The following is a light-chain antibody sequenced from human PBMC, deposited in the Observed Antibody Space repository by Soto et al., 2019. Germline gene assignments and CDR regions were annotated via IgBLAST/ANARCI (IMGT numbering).Light chain of an antibody. J-gene: IGKJ1*01. V-gene: IGKV4-1*01. CDR1: QSVLYNYNNKNN. Sequence: DIVMTQSPGSLAMSLGERATINCKSSQSVLYNYNNKNNLAWYQQKPGQPPKLLIYWASTRKSGVPDRFSGSESGTDFTLTISSLQAEDVAVYYCQQYYSTPRTFGQGTKVEIK. CDR2: WAS. CDR3: QQYYSTPRT.